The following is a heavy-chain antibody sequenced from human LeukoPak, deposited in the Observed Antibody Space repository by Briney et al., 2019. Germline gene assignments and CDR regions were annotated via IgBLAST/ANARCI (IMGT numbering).Heavy chain of an antibody. CDR3: LRGDVRDY. CDR1: GFTFSSYT. V-gene: IGHV3-21*01. CDR2: ISSSSSTT. D-gene: IGHD2-21*01. J-gene: IGHJ4*02. Sequence: PGGSLRLSCAASGFTFSSYTMNWVRQAQGKGLEWVSSISSSSSTTYYADSVEGRFTISRDNARNSLYLQMNSLRAEDTAVYYCLRGDVRDYWGRGTLVTVSS.